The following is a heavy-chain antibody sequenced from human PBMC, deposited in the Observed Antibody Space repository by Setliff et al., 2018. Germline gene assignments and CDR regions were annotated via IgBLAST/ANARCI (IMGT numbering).Heavy chain of an antibody. CDR3: AKEHVVISFVTNTHHHYGMDV. Sequence: SETLSLTCNVSGGSVSSTSHYWGWIRQPPGKGLEWIGSSHYSGNNYYSPSLESRVSISADTSMNHFSLRMTSVSAADTAVYYCAKEHVVISFVTNTHHHYGMDVWGQGTTVTVSS. J-gene: IGHJ6*02. CDR1: GGSVSSTSHY. V-gene: IGHV4-39*02. CDR2: SHYSGNN. D-gene: IGHD2-8*01.